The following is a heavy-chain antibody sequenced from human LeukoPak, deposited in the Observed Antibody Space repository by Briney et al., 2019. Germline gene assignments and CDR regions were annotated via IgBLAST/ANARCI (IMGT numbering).Heavy chain of an antibody. V-gene: IGHV3-23*01. D-gene: IGHD2-15*01. CDR1: GFTFSSHA. CDR2: ISGSGNDYST. CDR3: AGGGWSRPFDF. J-gene: IGHJ4*02. Sequence: GGSQRLSCAASGFTFSSHAMSWVRQAPGKRLEWVSGISGSGNDYSTHYADSVEGRFTISRDNSKNTLYLQMSSLRAEDTAVYYCAGGGWSRPFDFWGQGTLVTVSS.